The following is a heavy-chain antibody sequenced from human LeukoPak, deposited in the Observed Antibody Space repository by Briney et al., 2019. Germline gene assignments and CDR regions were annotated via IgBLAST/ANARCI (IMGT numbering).Heavy chain of an antibody. CDR2: IYISGST. V-gene: IGHV4-4*07. Sequence: SDTLSLTCTVSSGSISSYYWRWIRHPAGKGLEWIGRIYISGSTNYNPSLKSRVPLSVDTSNNQFSLKLSSVTAADTAVYYCARDRGTWNDDGFDYWGQGTLVTVSS. D-gene: IGHD1-1*01. CDR3: ARDRGTWNDDGFDY. CDR1: SGSISSYY. J-gene: IGHJ4*02.